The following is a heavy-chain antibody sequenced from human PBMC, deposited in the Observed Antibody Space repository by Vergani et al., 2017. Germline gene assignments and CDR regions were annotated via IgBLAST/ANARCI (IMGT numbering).Heavy chain of an antibody. CDR3: AKTHDFSSLYSSYNWFDP. V-gene: IGHV5-51*03. Sequence: EVQLVQSGAEVKKPGESLKISCQGSGYSITNYWIAWVRQRPANGLEWMGIIYAGDSDVRYSPSFQGQVTMSVDKSLSTAYLQWSSLKASDTATYYCAKTHDFSSLYSSYNWFDPWGQGTQVTVSS. D-gene: IGHD3-3*01. CDR1: GYSITNYW. CDR2: IYAGDSDV. J-gene: IGHJ5*02.